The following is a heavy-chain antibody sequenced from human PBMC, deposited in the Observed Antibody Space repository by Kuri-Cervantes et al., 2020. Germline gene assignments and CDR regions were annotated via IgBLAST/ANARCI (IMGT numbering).Heavy chain of an antibody. V-gene: IGHV3-33*01. CDR2: IWYDGSDK. D-gene: IGHD6-19*01. CDR3: AREIAVAGTLFDFLDY. Sequence: GESLKISCAASGFTFSDYDMHWVRQAPGKGLEWVAVIWYDGSDKYYADSVKGRFTISRDNSKNTLYLQMNSLRAEDTAVYYCAREIAVAGTLFDFLDYWGQGTLVTVSS. J-gene: IGHJ4*02. CDR1: GFTFSDYD.